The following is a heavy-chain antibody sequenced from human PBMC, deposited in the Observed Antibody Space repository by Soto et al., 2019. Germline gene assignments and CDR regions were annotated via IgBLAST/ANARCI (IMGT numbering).Heavy chain of an antibody. CDR1: GYTFTGYA. D-gene: IGHD6-19*01. Sequence: ASVKVSCKASGYTFTGYAMHWVRQAPGQRLEWMGWINAGNGNTKYSQKFQGRVTITRDTSASTAYVELSSLRSEDTAVYYCARGEGIAVAGTHFDYWGQGTLVTVSS. CDR2: INAGNGNT. J-gene: IGHJ4*02. CDR3: ARGEGIAVAGTHFDY. V-gene: IGHV1-3*01.